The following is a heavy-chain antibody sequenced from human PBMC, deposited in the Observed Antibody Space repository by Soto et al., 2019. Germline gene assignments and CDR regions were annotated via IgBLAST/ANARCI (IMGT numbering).Heavy chain of an antibody. CDR2: IIPIFGTA. D-gene: IGHD3-22*01. V-gene: IGHV1-69*13. CDR1: GGTFSSYA. J-gene: IGHJ4*02. Sequence: SVKVSCKASGGTFSSYAISWVRQAPGQGLEWMGGIIPIFGTANYAQKFQGRVTITADESTSTAYMELSSLRSEDTAVYYCARDLPRYDSSGYYYLFDYWGQGTLVTVSS. CDR3: ARDLPRYDSSGYYYLFDY.